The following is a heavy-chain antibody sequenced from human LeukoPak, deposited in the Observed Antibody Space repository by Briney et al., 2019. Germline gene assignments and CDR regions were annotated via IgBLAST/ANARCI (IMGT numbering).Heavy chain of an antibody. CDR1: GGSISSSSYY. CDR2: IYYSGST. J-gene: IGHJ4*02. Sequence: PSETLSLTCTVSGGSISSSSYYWGWIRQPPGKGLEWIGTIYYSGSTYYSPSLKSRVSISIDTSKNQFSLNLSSVTGADTAVYYCARHRGSGSYYVPFDYWGQGTLVTVSS. V-gene: IGHV4-39*01. CDR3: ARHRGSGSYYVPFDY. D-gene: IGHD3-10*01.